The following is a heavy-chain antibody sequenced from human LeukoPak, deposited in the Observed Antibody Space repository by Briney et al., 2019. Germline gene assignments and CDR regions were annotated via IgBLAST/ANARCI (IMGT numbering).Heavy chain of an antibody. CDR2: INPRGGST. CDR3: ARVSATVTHHDAFDI. V-gene: IGHV1-46*01. J-gene: IGHJ3*02. D-gene: IGHD4-17*01. Sequence: ASVKVSCKASGYTFTSYYMHWVRQAPGQGLEWMGIINPRGGSTSYAQKFQGRVTMTRDTSTSTVYMELSSLRSEDTAVYYCARVSATVTHHDAFDIWGQGTMVTVSS. CDR1: GYTFTSYY.